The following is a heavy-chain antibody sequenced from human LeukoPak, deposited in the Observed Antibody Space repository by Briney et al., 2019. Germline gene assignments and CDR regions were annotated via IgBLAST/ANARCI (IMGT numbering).Heavy chain of an antibody. CDR1: RVSFSTDW. CDR3: ATDRSRGYSYGYADY. J-gene: IGHJ4*02. D-gene: IGHD5-18*01. CDR2: IMRDGSEK. V-gene: IGHV3-7*01. Sequence: PGGSLRLSCAASRVSFSTDWMNVVRQPPGKGLEWVANIMRDGSEKYYVDSVKGRFTISRDNAKTSLYLQMNSLRAEDTAAYYCATDRSRGYSYGYADYWGQGSLVTVSS.